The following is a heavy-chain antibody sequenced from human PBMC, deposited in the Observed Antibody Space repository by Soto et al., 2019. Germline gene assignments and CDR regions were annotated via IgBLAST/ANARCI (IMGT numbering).Heavy chain of an antibody. CDR2: IYYSGST. D-gene: IGHD3-22*01. V-gene: IGHV4-59*01. Sequence: SETLSLTCTVSGGSISSYYWSWIRQPPGKGLEWIGYIYYSGSTNYNPSLKSRVTISVDTSKNQFSLKLSSVTAADTAVYYCARAEDSRTNWFDPWGQGTLVTVSS. J-gene: IGHJ5*02. CDR1: GGSISSYY. CDR3: ARAEDSRTNWFDP.